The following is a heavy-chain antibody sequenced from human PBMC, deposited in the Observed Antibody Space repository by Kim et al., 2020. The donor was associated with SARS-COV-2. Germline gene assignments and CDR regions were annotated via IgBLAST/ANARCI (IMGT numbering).Heavy chain of an antibody. V-gene: IGHV3-43*01. CDR3: AKDTNQWGIAVAGTDY. Sequence: SVKGRFTISRDNSKNSLYLQMNSLRTEDTALYYCAKDTNQWGIAVAGTDYWGQGTLVTVSS. D-gene: IGHD6-19*01. J-gene: IGHJ4*02.